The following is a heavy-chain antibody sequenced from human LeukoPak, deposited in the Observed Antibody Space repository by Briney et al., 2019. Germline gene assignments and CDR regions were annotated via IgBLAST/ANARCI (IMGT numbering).Heavy chain of an antibody. CDR2: IRYDGSNK. Sequence: PGGSLRLSCEVSGFTFSSYAMHWVRQAPGKGLEWVAFIRYDGSNKYYGDSVKGRFTISRDNSKNTLYLQMNSLRAEDTAVYYCAKPKGIVITGWDYYMDVWGKGTTVTISS. CDR3: AKPKGIVITGWDYYMDV. J-gene: IGHJ6*03. D-gene: IGHD3-16*02. CDR1: GFTFSSYA. V-gene: IGHV3-30*02.